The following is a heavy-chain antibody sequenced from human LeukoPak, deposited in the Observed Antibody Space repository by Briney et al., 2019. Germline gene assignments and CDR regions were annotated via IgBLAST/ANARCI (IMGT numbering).Heavy chain of an antibody. CDR2: ISSSSGYI. V-gene: IGHV3-21*01. Sequence: GGSLRLSCAASGFTFSSYAMSWVRQAPGKGLEWVSSISSSSGYIYYADSVKGRFTISRDNAKNSLYLQLNSLRAEDTAVYYCVNDCSSSSCYDYWGQGTLDTVSS. CDR3: VNDCSSSSCYDY. CDR1: GFTFSSYA. J-gene: IGHJ4*02. D-gene: IGHD2-2*01.